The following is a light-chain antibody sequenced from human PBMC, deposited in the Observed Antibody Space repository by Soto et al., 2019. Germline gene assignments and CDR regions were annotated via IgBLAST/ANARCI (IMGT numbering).Light chain of an antibody. CDR2: DAS. CDR3: QQRSNWR. CDR1: QSVSSY. J-gene: IGKJ3*01. Sequence: EIVLTQSPATLSLSPGERATLSCRASQSVSSYLAWYQQKPGQAPRLLIYDASNRATGIPARFSGSGSGTDFTLTISRLEPEDSAVYYCQQRSNWRFGPGTKVDI. V-gene: IGKV3-11*01.